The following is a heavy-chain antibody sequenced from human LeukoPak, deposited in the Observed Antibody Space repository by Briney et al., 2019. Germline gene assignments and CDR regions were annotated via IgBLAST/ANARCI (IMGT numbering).Heavy chain of an antibody. Sequence: GGSLRLSCAASGFTFSSYSMNWVRQAPGKGLEWVSSISSSSSYIYYADSVKGRFTISRDNAKNSLYLQMNSLRAEDTAVYYCARQGWRGYFDYWGQGTLVTVSS. J-gene: IGHJ4*02. D-gene: IGHD6-19*01. V-gene: IGHV3-21*01. CDR2: ISSSSSYI. CDR1: GFTFSSYS. CDR3: ARQGWRGYFDY.